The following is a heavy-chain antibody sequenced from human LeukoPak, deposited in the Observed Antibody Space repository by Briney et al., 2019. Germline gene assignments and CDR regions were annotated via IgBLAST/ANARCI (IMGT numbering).Heavy chain of an antibody. J-gene: IGHJ4*02. CDR3: ARDLGGIYYIAY. CDR2: IGYDGSKK. Sequence: GGSLRLSCAATGFTFSSYGMQWVRQAPGEGLEWVAYIGYDGSKKYYSDSVKGRFTISRDNSKNTVHLQMNSLRAADTALYFCARDLGGIYYIAYWGQGTLVTVSS. CDR1: GFTFSSYG. V-gene: IGHV3-30*02. D-gene: IGHD2-15*01.